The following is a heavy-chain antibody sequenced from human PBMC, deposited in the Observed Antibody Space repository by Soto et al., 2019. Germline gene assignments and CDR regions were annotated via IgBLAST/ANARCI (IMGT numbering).Heavy chain of an antibody. CDR3: RTQWLD. V-gene: IGHV3-15*01. CDR2: IKKKTDGGTA. D-gene: IGHD6-19*01. CDR1: GITFSNVW. Sequence: EVQLVESGGGLVKPGGSLRLSCAASGITFSNVWMSWVRQAPGKGLEWLGRIKKKTDGGTADYAAPVKGRFTISRDDSKDTLYLQMTNLKTEDTAVYYCRTQWLDWGQGTLVTVSS. J-gene: IGHJ4*02.